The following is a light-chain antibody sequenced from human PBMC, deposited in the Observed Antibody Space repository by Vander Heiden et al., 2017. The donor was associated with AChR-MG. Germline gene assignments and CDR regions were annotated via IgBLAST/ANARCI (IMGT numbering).Light chain of an antibody. CDR3: RQTLQLPLT. Sequence: DVVLTQTPLSLSVTPGLPASISCKSTQSLLQSDGKTYLSWYLQKPGQSPQLLIYDVSYLCSGVPNRFSGSGSGTDFTLKISRVEAEDVGVYYCRQTLQLPLTFGGGTKVDIK. CDR2: DVS. J-gene: IGKJ4*01. CDR1: QSLLQSDGKTY. V-gene: IGKV2D-29*02.